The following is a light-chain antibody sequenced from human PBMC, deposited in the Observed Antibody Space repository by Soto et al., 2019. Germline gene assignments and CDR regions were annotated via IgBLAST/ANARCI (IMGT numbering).Light chain of an antibody. Sequence: QSALTQPPSASGSPGQSVTISCTGTSSDVGGYYYVSWYQQYPGRAPKLMIYEVTKRPSGVPDRFSGSKSGNTASLTVSGPQAEDGADYYCSSYAASNNFYFVFGGGTKLTV. CDR2: EVT. J-gene: IGLJ3*02. CDR1: SSDVGGYYY. CDR3: SSYAASNNFYFV. V-gene: IGLV2-8*01.